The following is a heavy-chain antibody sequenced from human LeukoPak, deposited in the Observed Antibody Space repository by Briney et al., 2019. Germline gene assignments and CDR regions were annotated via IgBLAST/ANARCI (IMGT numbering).Heavy chain of an antibody. CDR1: GYTFTTSW. J-gene: IGHJ3*02. CDR3: ARQTDPFDI. Sequence: PGESLRISCQGFGYTFTTSWIGWVRQLPGKGLEWMAIIYAGNSDTKYSPSFQGQVSISTDRSISTAYLQWSSLKASDTAMYYCARQTDPFDIWGQGTMVTVSS. CDR2: IYAGNSDT. V-gene: IGHV5-51*01.